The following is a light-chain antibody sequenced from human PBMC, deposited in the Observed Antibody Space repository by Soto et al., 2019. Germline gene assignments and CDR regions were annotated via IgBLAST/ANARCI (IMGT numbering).Light chain of an antibody. CDR2: SNN. CDR3: AAWDDSLSVWV. Sequence: QSVLPQPHSASGTPGQRVTISCSGSSSNIGSNYVFWYQQLPGTAPKLLVYSNNQRPSGVPDRFSGSKSGTSASLAISGLRSEDEADYYCAAWDDSLSVWVFAGGTKLTVL. V-gene: IGLV1-47*02. J-gene: IGLJ3*02. CDR1: SSNIGSNY.